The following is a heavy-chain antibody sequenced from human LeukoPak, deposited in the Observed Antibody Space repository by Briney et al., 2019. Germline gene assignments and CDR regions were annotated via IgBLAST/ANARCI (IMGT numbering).Heavy chain of an antibody. CDR2: ISYDGSDK. Sequence: GRSLRLSCAASAFTFSSYGMHWVRQAPGKGLEWVAVISYDGSDKYYADSVKGRFTISRDNSKNTAYLQMDSLKTEDTAVYYCTGNYYGSGSYADFDYWGQGTLVTVSS. D-gene: IGHD3-10*01. CDR1: AFTFSSYG. J-gene: IGHJ4*02. V-gene: IGHV3-30*03. CDR3: TGNYYGSGSYADFDY.